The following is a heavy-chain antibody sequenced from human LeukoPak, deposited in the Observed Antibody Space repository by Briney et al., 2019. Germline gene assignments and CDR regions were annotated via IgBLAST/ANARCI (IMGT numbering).Heavy chain of an antibody. D-gene: IGHD3-9*01. Sequence: GGSLRLSCAVSGFTFSSYGMHWVRQAPGKGLEWVAVISYDGSNKYYADSVKGRFTISRDNSKNTLYLQMNSLRAEDTAVYYCAKPQPYYDILTGSFDYWGQGTLVTVSS. V-gene: IGHV3-30*18. CDR2: ISYDGSNK. CDR1: GFTFSSYG. CDR3: AKPQPYYDILTGSFDY. J-gene: IGHJ4*02.